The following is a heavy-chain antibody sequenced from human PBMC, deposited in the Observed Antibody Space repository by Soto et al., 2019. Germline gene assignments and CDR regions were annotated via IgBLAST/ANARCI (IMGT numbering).Heavy chain of an antibody. J-gene: IGHJ3*02. Sequence: GGSLRLSCAASGFTFSSYWMHWARQAPGKGLVWVSRINSDGSSTSYADSVKGRFTISRDNAKNTLYLQMNSLRAEDTAVYYCARDWPRRDGYNDAFDIWGQGTMVTVSS. CDR2: INSDGSST. CDR1: GFTFSSYW. CDR3: ARDWPRRDGYNDAFDI. V-gene: IGHV3-74*01. D-gene: IGHD5-12*01.